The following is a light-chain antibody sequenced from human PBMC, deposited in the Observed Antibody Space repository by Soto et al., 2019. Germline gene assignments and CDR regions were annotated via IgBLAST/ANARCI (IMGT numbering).Light chain of an antibody. CDR2: GAS. V-gene: IGKV3-20*01. CDR3: QQYGISPRT. J-gene: IGKJ1*01. CDR1: QSVSGGS. Sequence: EIVLTQSPGTLSLSPGERATLSCRASQSVSGGSLAWYQQRPGQAPRLLIYGASSRATGIPDRFSGSGSGTDFTLTITRLEPEDFAVYYCQQYGISPRTSGQGTKVEIK.